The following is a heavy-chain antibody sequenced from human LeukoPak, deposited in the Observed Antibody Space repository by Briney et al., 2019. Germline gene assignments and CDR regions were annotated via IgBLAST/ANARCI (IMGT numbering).Heavy chain of an antibody. J-gene: IGHJ6*02. CDR3: VREPDGGRYYQYGMDV. D-gene: IGHD1-26*01. CDR2: INSDGSST. V-gene: IGHV3-74*01. Sequence: GGSLRLSCAVSGFTFSSYLMHWVRQAPGKGLAWVSRINSDGSSTDYADSVKGRFTISRDNAKNTLYLQMNSLRADDTALYYCVREPDGGRYYQYGMDVWGQGTTVTVSS. CDR1: GFTFSSYL.